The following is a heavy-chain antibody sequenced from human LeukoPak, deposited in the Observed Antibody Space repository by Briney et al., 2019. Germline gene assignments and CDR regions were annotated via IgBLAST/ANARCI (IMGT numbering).Heavy chain of an antibody. V-gene: IGHV3-11*04. Sequence: GGSLRLSCTASGFIFSDYYMSWVRQAPGKGQEWLSYIDLSGNVKYYIDSVKGRFTISRDNSKNTLYLQVNSLRAEDTAVYYCARRSDHHYDMDVWGQGTTVTVSS. CDR3: ARRSDHHYDMDV. J-gene: IGHJ6*02. CDR1: GFIFSDYY. D-gene: IGHD2-21*01. CDR2: IDLSGNVK.